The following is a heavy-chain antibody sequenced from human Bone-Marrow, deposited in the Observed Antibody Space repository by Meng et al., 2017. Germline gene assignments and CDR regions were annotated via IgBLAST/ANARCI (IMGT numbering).Heavy chain of an antibody. CDR2: TYYRSKWYN. CDR1: GDSVSSNSAA. Sequence: LRLFCAISGDSVSSNSAAWNWIRQSPSRGLEWLGRTYYRSKWYNDYAVSVKSRITINPDTSKNQFSLQLNSVTPDDTAVYYCARVGSFGWFGDDWFDPWGQGTLVTVSS. V-gene: IGHV6-1*01. J-gene: IGHJ5*02. D-gene: IGHD3-10*01. CDR3: ARVGSFGWFGDDWFDP.